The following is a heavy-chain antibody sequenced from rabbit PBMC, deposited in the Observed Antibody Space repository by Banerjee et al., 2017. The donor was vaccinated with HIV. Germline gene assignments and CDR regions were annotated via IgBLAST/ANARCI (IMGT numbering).Heavy chain of an antibody. J-gene: IGHJ4*01. V-gene: IGHV1S45*01. CDR1: GFSFSSSDY. CDR2: IYAGWGGST. Sequence: QEQLVESGGGLVQPEGSLTLTCTASGFSFSSSDYMCWVRQAPGKGLEWIGCIYAGWGGSTYYASWAKGRFTISKTSSTTVTLQMTSLTAADTATYFCARDDYGDYDYFDFWGQGTLVTVS. CDR3: ARDDYGDYDYFDF. D-gene: IGHD2-1*01.